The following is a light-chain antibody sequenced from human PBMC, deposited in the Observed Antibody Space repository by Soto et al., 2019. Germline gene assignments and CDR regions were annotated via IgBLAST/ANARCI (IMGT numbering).Light chain of an antibody. Sequence: DLQMTQSPSTLSASVGDRVTITCRASQSISDWLAWYQQIPGRAPKLLIYDASTLQSGVPSRFSGSGSGTEFILTISSLQPDDSATYYCQEYKSATFGQGTKLQIK. CDR2: DAS. CDR3: QEYKSAT. CDR1: QSISDW. V-gene: IGKV1-5*01. J-gene: IGKJ2*01.